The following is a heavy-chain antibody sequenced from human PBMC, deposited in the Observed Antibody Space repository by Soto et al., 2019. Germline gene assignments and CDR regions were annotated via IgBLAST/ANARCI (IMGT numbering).Heavy chain of an antibody. D-gene: IGHD5-18*01. J-gene: IGHJ4*02. V-gene: IGHV4-39*01. CDR2: IYHSGRT. CDR1: GGSISSSNYY. CDR3: ARGYGRNFDY. Sequence: SETLSLTCTVSGGSISSSNYYWAWIRQSPGKGLECIGNIYHSGRTDYNPSLKSRVTISVDTSRTQFSLNLRSVTAADTAVYYCARGYGRNFDYWGQGTLVTVSS.